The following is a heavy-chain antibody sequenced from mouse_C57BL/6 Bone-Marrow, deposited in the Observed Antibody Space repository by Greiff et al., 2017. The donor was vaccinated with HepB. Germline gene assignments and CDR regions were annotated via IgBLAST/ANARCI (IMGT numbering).Heavy chain of an antibody. J-gene: IGHJ4*01. CDR1: GFSLTSYG. CDR3: ARLLWPYAMDY. CDR2: IWSGGST. Sequence: QVQLQQSGPGLVQPSQSLSITCTVSGFSLTSYGVHWVRQSPGKGLEWLGVIWSGGSTDYNAAFISRLSISKDNSKSQVFFKMNSLQADDTAIYYCARLLWPYAMDYWGQGTSVTVSS. V-gene: IGHV2-2*01. D-gene: IGHD2-1*01.